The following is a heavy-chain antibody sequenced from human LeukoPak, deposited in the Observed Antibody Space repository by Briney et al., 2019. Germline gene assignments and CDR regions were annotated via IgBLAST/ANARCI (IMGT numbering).Heavy chain of an antibody. Sequence: PGGSLRLSCAVSGFTLSSYAMSWVRQAPGKGLEWVSGISGSGGSTYYADSVKGRFTISRDNSKNTLFLQMNSLRAEDTAVYYCAKDLPPVGSGSYFDYWGQGTLVTVSS. CDR2: ISGSGGST. J-gene: IGHJ4*02. V-gene: IGHV3-23*01. D-gene: IGHD1-26*01. CDR3: AKDLPPVGSGSYFDY. CDR1: GFTLSSYA.